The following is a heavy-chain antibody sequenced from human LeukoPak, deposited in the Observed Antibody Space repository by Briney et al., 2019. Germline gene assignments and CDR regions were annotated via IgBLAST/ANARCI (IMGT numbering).Heavy chain of an antibody. CDR1: GFTVSTNY. D-gene: IGHD6-13*01. J-gene: IGHJ4*02. V-gene: IGHV3-53*01. CDR2: IYSGGST. CDR3: ARERGGRMAASGTLDY. Sequence: GGSLRLSCAASGFTVSTNYMTWVRQAPGKGLEWVSVIYSGGSTYYADSVKGRFTISRDNSKNTLSLQMNSLRAEDTAVYYCARERGGRMAASGTLDYWGQGTLVTVSS.